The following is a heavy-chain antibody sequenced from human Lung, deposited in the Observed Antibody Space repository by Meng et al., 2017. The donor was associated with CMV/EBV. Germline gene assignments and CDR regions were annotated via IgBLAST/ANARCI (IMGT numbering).Heavy chain of an antibody. D-gene: IGHD6-6*01. J-gene: IGHJ4*02. Sequence: GGSLRLSCAASGFTFSSNDMHWVRQAPGKGLEWVAFIRPDGTDKYYGDSVTGRFTISRDDSKNTLFLQMNSLRPDDTAMYYCAKDLGTSSRSYWGQGTLVTVSS. CDR2: IRPDGTDK. V-gene: IGHV3-30*02. CDR1: GFTFSSND. CDR3: AKDLGTSSRSY.